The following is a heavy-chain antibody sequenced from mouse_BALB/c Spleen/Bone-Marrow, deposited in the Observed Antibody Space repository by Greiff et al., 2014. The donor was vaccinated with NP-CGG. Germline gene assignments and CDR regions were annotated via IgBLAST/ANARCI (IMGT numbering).Heavy chain of an antibody. V-gene: IGHV3-2*02. CDR2: ISYSGST. Sequence: EVKLQESGPGLVKPSQSLSLTCTVTGYSITSDYAWNWIRQFPGNKLEWMGYISYSGSTSYNLSLKSRISITRDTSKNQFFLQLNSVTTEDTATYYCARKALYYAMDYWGQGTSVTVSS. J-gene: IGHJ4*01. CDR3: ARKALYYAMDY. CDR1: GYSITSDYA.